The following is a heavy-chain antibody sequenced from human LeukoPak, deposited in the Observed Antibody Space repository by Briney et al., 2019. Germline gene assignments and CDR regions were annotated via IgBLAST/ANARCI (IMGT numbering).Heavy chain of an antibody. CDR1: GYTFTNYD. J-gene: IGHJ4*02. CDR2: MNPNSGST. V-gene: IGHV1-8*01. D-gene: IGHD2-2*01. CDR3: ARLKDIVVVPAANVGFDY. Sequence: ASVKVSCKASGYTFTNYDINWVRQATGQGLEWMGWMNPNSGSTGYAQKFQGRVTMTRDTSISTAYMELSRLRSDDTAVYYCARLKDIVVVPAANVGFDYWGQGTLVTVSS.